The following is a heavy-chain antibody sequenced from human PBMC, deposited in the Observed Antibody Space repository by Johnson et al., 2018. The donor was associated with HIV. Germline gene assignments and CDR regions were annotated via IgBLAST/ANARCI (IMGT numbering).Heavy chain of an antibody. CDR1: GFTVSSNY. V-gene: IGHV3-11*06. J-gene: IGHJ3*02. D-gene: IGHD3-3*01. CDR3: AKGDYNFWSGDAFDI. CDR2: IHSDETDT. Sequence: HVQLVESGGGLVQPGGSLRLSCAVSGFTVSSNYITWVRQAPGKGLEWVSHIHSDETDTTYADSVKGRFTISRDNAKNSLYLQMNSLRAEDTAVYYCAKGDYNFWSGDAFDIWGQGTMVTVSS.